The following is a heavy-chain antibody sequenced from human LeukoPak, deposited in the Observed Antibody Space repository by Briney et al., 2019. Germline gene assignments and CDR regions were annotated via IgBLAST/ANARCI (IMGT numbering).Heavy chain of an antibody. D-gene: IGHD3-22*01. V-gene: IGHV6-1*01. CDR3: ARALRYYYYDSSGYDY. Sequence: QTLSLTCAISGDSVSSNSAAWNWIRQSPSRGLEWLGRTYYRSKWYNDYAVSVKSRITIDPDTSKDQFSLQLNSVTPEDTAVYYCARALRYYYYDSSGYDYWGQGTLVTVSS. CDR1: GDSVSSNSAA. CDR2: TYYRSKWYN. J-gene: IGHJ4*02.